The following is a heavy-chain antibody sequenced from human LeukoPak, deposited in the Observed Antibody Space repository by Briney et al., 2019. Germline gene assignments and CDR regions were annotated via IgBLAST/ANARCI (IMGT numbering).Heavy chain of an antibody. CDR1: GGSFSGYY. Sequence: SETLSLTCGVYGGSFSGYYWNWIRQPPGMGLEWIGEINHSGSTNYNPSLKSRVTISVDTSKNQFSLKLSSVTAADTAVYYCARGEQLRVFDYWGQGTLVTVSS. CDR3: ARGEQLRVFDY. D-gene: IGHD5-24*01. J-gene: IGHJ4*02. V-gene: IGHV4-34*01. CDR2: INHSGST.